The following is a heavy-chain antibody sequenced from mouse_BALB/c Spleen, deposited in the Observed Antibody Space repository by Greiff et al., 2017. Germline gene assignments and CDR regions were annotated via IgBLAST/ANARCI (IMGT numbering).Heavy chain of an antibody. CDR2: IYPGDGDT. V-gene: IGHV1-82*01. Sequence: VQLQQSGPELVKPGASVKISCKASGYAFSSSWMNWVKQRPGQGLEWIGRIYPGDGDTNYNGKFKGKATLTADKSSSTAYMQLSSLTSVDSAVYFCAREGSSGVAYWGQGTLVTVSA. CDR1: GYAFSSSW. CDR3: AREGSSGVAY. D-gene: IGHD3-3*01. J-gene: IGHJ3*01.